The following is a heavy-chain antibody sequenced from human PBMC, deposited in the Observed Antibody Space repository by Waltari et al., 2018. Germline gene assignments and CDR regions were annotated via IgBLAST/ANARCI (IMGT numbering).Heavy chain of an antibody. CDR3: ARTNYDYIWGSHRAFDY. V-gene: IGHV4-38-2*01. CDR1: GYSISSGYY. D-gene: IGHD3-16*01. CDR2: IYHSGST. J-gene: IGHJ4*02. Sequence: QVQLQESGPGLVTPSETLSLTYAVSGYSISSGYYLGWTRQPPGKGLEWIGSIYHSGSTYYNPSLKSRVTISVDTSKNQFSLKLSSVTAADTAVYYCARTNYDYIWGSHRAFDYWGQGTLVTVSS.